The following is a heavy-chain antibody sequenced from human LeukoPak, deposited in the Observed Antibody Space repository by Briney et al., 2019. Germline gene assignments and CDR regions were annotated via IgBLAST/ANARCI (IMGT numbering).Heavy chain of an antibody. J-gene: IGHJ5*02. V-gene: IGHV4-59*11. CDR3: ARDIISDYSSSHSHFDP. Sequence: SETLSLTCIVSGGSISSQYWSWIRQPPGKGLEWIGYIYYSGSTSYNPSLKSRVTISVDTSKNQFSLRLSSVTAADTAVYYCARDIISDYSSSHSHFDPWGQGTLVTVSS. CDR1: GGSISSQY. CDR2: IYYSGST. D-gene: IGHD6-6*01.